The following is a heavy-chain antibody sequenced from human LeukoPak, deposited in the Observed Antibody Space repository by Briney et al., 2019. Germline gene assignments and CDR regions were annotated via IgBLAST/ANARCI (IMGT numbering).Heavy chain of an antibody. CDR2: ISGSGGST. CDR3: AKGGIAVAGFKLEDWFDP. Sequence: PGGSLRLSCAASGFTFSSYAMSWVRQAPGKGLEWVSAISGSGGSTYYADSVKGRFTISRDNSKNTLYLQMNSLRAEDTAVYYCAKGGIAVAGFKLEDWFDPWGQGTLVTVSS. D-gene: IGHD6-19*01. CDR1: GFTFSSYA. J-gene: IGHJ5*02. V-gene: IGHV3-23*01.